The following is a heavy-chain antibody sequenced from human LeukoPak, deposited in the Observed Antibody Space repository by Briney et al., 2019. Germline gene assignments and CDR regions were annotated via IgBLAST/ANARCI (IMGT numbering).Heavy chain of an antibody. CDR1: GGSISGYF. CDR3: AREPTSGREPASGRPLDY. J-gene: IGHJ4*02. Sequence: SETLSLTCTVSGGSISGYFRSWIRQPAGKGLEWIGRIYSSGSNNYNPSLKSRVTMSLDTSKNHLSLNLSSVTAADTAVYYCAREPTSGREPASGRPLDYWGQGTLVTVSS. CDR2: IYSSGSN. D-gene: IGHD5-12*01. V-gene: IGHV4-4*07.